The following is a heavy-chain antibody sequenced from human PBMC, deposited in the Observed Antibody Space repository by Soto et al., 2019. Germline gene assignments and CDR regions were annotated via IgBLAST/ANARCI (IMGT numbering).Heavy chain of an antibody. D-gene: IGHD2-21*02. CDR2: IYYSGST. CDR3: ARDLWGYCGTDCYPLDV. Sequence: PSETLSLTCPVAGGSISSYYWSWIRQPPGKGLEWIGYIYYSGSTYYNPSLKSRVTISVDTSKNQFSLKLNSVTAADTAVYYCARDLWGYCGTDCYPLDVWGQGTTVTVSS. J-gene: IGHJ6*02. V-gene: IGHV4-59*01. CDR1: GGSISSYY.